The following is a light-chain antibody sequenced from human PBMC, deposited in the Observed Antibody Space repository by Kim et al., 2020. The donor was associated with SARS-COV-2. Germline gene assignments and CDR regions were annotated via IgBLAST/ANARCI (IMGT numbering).Light chain of an antibody. V-gene: IGKV1-12*01. CDR2: AAY. Sequence: SASVRDRVTHTCRASQGIRSWLALYQQTPGRAPKVLLYAAYTLQSGVPSRFSGSGSGTDFTLHIRSLQPEDCATYYCQQGNSFPLTFGGGTKLEI. CDR1: QGIRSW. CDR3: QQGNSFPLT. J-gene: IGKJ4*01.